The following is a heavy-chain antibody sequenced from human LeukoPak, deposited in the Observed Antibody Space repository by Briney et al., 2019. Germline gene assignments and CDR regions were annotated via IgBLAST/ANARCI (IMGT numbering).Heavy chain of an antibody. D-gene: IGHD3-22*01. Sequence: ASVKVSCKASGYTFTSYYMHWVRQAPGQGLEWMGIINPSGGSTSYAQKFQGRVTMTRDTSTSTVYMELSSLRSEDTAVYYCARGRRITMIVVVIRAAYAFDIWGQGTMVTVSS. CDR3: ARGRRITMIVVVIRAAYAFDI. CDR2: INPSGGST. CDR1: GYTFTSYY. V-gene: IGHV1-46*01. J-gene: IGHJ3*02.